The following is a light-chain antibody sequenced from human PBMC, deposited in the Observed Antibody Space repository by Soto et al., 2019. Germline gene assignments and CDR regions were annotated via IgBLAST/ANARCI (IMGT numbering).Light chain of an antibody. Sequence: EAVMTQSPATLSVSPGERATLSCRASQSVSSNLAWYQQKPGQAPRLLIHGASTRATGIPARFSGSGSGTEFTLTISSLQSEDFAVYYCQQYNSWWTFGQGTKVEIK. J-gene: IGKJ1*01. CDR3: QQYNSWWT. V-gene: IGKV3-15*01. CDR1: QSVSSN. CDR2: GAS.